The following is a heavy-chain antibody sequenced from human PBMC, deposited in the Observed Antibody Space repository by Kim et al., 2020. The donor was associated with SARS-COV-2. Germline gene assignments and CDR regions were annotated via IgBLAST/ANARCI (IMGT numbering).Heavy chain of an antibody. Sequence: SETLSLTCAVYGGSFSGYYWSWIRQPPGKGLEWIGEINHSGSTNYNPSLMSRVTISVDTSKNQFSLKLSSVTAADTAVYYCARGGSNLPAYRGAFDIWGQGTMVTVSS. D-gene: IGHD3-10*01. CDR1: GGSFSGYY. CDR3: ARGGSNLPAYRGAFDI. J-gene: IGHJ3*02. V-gene: IGHV4-34*01. CDR2: INHSGST.